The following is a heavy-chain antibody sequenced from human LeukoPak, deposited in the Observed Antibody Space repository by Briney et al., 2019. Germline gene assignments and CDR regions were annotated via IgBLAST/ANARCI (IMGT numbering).Heavy chain of an antibody. CDR1: GFTFSSYG. V-gene: IGHV3-30*05. J-gene: IGHJ4*02. CDR2: ISYDGSNK. CDR3: ARDRTYYGSGSLYAGGDY. D-gene: IGHD3-10*01. Sequence: GGSLRLSCAASGFTFSSYGMHWVRQAPGKGLEWVAVISYDGSNKYYADSVKGRFTISRGNSENTLYLQMNSLRAEDTAVYYCARDRTYYGSGSLYAGGDYWGQGTLVTVSS.